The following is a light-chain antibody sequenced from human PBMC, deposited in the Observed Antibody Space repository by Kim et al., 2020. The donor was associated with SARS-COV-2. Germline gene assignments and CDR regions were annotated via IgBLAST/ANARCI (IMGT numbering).Light chain of an antibody. CDR3: QAWDSSTVV. CDR1: KLGDKY. Sequence: SYELTQPPSVSVSPGQTASITCSGDKLGDKYACWYQQKPGQSPVLVIYQDSKRPSGIPERFSGSNSGNTATLTISGTQAMEEADYYCQAWDSSTVVLGGG. J-gene: IGLJ2*01. CDR2: QDS. V-gene: IGLV3-1*01.